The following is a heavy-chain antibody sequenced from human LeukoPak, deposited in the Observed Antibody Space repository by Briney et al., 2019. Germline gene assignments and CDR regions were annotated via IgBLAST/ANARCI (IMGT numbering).Heavy chain of an antibody. D-gene: IGHD5-18*01. CDR3: ARAQRGFSYGYCDY. Sequence: GGSLRLSCAASRFTFSDYYMTWIRQAPGKGLEWVSYISSSGSTIYYADSVKGRFTISRDNAKNSLYPQMNSLRAKDTAVYYCARAQRGFSYGYCDYWGQGTLVTVSS. J-gene: IGHJ4*02. CDR2: ISSSGSTI. CDR1: RFTFSDYY. V-gene: IGHV3-11*04.